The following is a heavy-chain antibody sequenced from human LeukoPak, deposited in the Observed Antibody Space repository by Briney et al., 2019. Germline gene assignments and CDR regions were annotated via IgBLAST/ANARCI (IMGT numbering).Heavy chain of an antibody. J-gene: IGHJ6*03. V-gene: IGHV1-2*02. D-gene: IGHD3-3*01. Sequence: ASVKVSCKASGYTFTGYYMHWVRQAPGQGLAWMGWINPNSGGTNYAQKFQGRVTMTRDTSISTAYMELSRLRSDDTAVYYCARSHTPITIFGVVQGYYYMDVWGKGTTVTVSS. CDR3: ARSHTPITIFGVVQGYYYMDV. CDR1: GYTFTGYY. CDR2: INPNSGGT.